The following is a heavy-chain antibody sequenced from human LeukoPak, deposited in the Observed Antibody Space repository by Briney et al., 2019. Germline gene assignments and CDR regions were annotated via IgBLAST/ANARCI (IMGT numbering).Heavy chain of an antibody. CDR3: ARCTASCYANAFDV. Sequence: PGGPLRLSSATSGFTFNNNAMSWVRQAPGKGLEWVSAINGGGDATEYADSVKGRFTISRDNSKNTLYLQMNSLRPDDTAVYYCARCTASCYANAFDVWGQGTLLTVSS. V-gene: IGHV3-23*01. CDR2: INGGGDAT. D-gene: IGHD2-2*01. J-gene: IGHJ3*01. CDR1: GFTFNNNA.